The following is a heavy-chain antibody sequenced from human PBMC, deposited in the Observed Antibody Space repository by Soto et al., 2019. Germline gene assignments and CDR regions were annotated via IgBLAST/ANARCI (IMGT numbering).Heavy chain of an antibody. V-gene: IGHV3-33*01. CDR1: GFTFSSYG. J-gene: IGHJ4*02. CDR3: ARDFVDTAMVDTFDY. CDR2: IWYDGSNK. D-gene: IGHD5-18*01. Sequence: QVQLVESGGGVVQPGRSLRLSCAASGFTFSSYGMHWVRQAPGKGLEWVAVIWYDGSNKYYADSVKGRFTISRDNSKNTLYLQMNSLRAEDTAVYYCARDFVDTAMVDTFDYWGQGTLVTVSS.